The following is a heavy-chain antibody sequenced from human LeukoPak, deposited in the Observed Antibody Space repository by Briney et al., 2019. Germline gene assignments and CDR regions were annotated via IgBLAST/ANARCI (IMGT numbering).Heavy chain of an antibody. V-gene: IGHV3-20*04. D-gene: IGHD6-13*01. CDR1: GFTFADYG. CDR2: INWSGDNT. Sequence: GGSLRLSCEDSGFTFADYGLRWVRQAPGKGPQWVAGINWSGDNTFYADSVKDRFTISRDNTKKTLYLQMDNLRGDDTATYYCARDLSSNWSNLGYWGQGTLVTVSS. J-gene: IGHJ4*02. CDR3: ARDLSSNWSNLGY.